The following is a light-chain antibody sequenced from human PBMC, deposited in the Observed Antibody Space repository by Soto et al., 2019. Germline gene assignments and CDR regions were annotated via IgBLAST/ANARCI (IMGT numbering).Light chain of an antibody. CDR3: QQYNNWPSWT. CDR2: GAS. CDR1: HSVGTN. Sequence: MTQSPDTLSVSPGDRVTLSCRASHSVGTNLAWYQQQPGQAPRLLIYGASARATDVPVRFSGSGSGTEFTLTISSLQSEDFAIYYCQQYNNWPSWTFGQGTRVEIK. J-gene: IGKJ1*01. V-gene: IGKV3-15*01.